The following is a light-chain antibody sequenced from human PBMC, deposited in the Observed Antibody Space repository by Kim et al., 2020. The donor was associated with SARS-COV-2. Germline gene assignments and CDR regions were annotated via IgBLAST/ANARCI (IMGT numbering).Light chain of an antibody. J-gene: IGKJ2*01. Sequence: GYVGDRVTITCRASQSISSWLAWYQQKPGKAPKLLIYKASSLESGVPSRFSGSGSGTEFTLTISSLQPDDFATYYCQQYNSYSGYTFGQGTKLEIK. CDR3: QQYNSYSGYT. CDR2: KAS. V-gene: IGKV1-5*03. CDR1: QSISSW.